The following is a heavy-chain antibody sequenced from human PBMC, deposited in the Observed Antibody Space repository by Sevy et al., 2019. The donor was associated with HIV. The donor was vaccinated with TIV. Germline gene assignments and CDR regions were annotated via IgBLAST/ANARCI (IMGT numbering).Heavy chain of an antibody. D-gene: IGHD3-22*01. CDR1: GFTFSSYA. CDR2: ISGSGGRT. V-gene: IGHV3-23*01. Sequence: GGSLRLSCAAPGFTFSSYAMSWVRQAPGKGLEWFSGISGSGGRTYYADSVKGRFTISRDNSKNTLYLQMKSLRAEDTAVYYCANLGTSYYESSSYYYQAPFDYWGQGTLVTVSS. CDR3: ANLGTSYYESSSYYYQAPFDY. J-gene: IGHJ4*02.